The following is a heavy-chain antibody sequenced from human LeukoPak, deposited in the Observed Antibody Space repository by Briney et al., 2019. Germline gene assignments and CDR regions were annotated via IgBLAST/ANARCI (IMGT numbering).Heavy chain of an antibody. CDR2: ISSSGRTI. D-gene: IGHD3/OR15-3a*01. Sequence: GGSLRLSCAASGFTFSDYYMSWIRQAPGKGLEWLSCISSSGRTIYYADSVKGRFTISRDNAKNSLYLQMNSLRAEDTAVYYCARVIFNYYYYMDVWGKGTTVTVSS. CDR3: ARVIFNYYYYMDV. CDR1: GFTFSDYY. V-gene: IGHV3-11*04. J-gene: IGHJ6*03.